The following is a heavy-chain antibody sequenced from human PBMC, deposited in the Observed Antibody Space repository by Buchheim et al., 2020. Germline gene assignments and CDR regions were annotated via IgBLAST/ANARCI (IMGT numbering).Heavy chain of an antibody. CDR3: ARIYCSSTSCYRKNAFDI. CDR1: GGSISSSSYY. D-gene: IGHD2-2*01. CDR2: IYYSGST. Sequence: QLQLQESGPGLVKPSETLSLTCTVSGGSISSSSYYWGWIRQPPGKGLEWIGSIYYSGSTYYNPSLKSRVTISVDTSKNQSSLKLSSVTAADTAVYYCARIYCSSTSCYRKNAFDIWGQGT. J-gene: IGHJ3*02. V-gene: IGHV4-39*07.